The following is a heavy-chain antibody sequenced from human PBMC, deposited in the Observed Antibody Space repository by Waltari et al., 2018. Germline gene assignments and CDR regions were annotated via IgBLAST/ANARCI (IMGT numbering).Heavy chain of an antibody. Sequence: QVQLVQSGAEVKKPGASVKVSCKASGYTFTGYYMHWVRQAPGQGLEWMGRINPNSGGTNYAQKFQGRVTMTRDTSISTAYMELSRLRSDDTAVYYCAGVGRYCSGGSCRNWFDPWGQGTLVTVSS. D-gene: IGHD2-15*01. CDR3: AGVGRYCSGGSCRNWFDP. CDR1: GYTFTGYY. V-gene: IGHV1-2*06. J-gene: IGHJ5*02. CDR2: INPNSGGT.